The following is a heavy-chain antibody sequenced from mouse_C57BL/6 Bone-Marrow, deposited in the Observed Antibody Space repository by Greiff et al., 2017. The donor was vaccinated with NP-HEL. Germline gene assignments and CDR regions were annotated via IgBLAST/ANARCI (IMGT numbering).Heavy chain of an antibody. CDR3: ARRDYYGSSPFWYFDV. Sequence: QVQLQQSGAELVRPGSSVKLSCKASGYTFTSYWMHWVKQRPIQGLEWIGNIDPSDSETHYNQKFKDKATLTVDKSSSTAYMQLSSLTSEDSAVYYCARRDYYGSSPFWYFDVWGTGTTVTVSS. V-gene: IGHV1-52*01. D-gene: IGHD1-1*01. CDR2: IDPSDSET. CDR1: GYTFTSYW. J-gene: IGHJ1*03.